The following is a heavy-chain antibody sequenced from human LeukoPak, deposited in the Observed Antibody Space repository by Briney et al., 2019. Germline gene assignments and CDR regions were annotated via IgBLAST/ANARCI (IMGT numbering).Heavy chain of an antibody. CDR2: IRYDGSNK. V-gene: IGHV3-30*02. Sequence: GGSLILSCAASGFTFSSYGMHWVRQAPGKGLEWVAFIRYDGSNKYYADSVKGRFTISRDNSKNTLYLQMNSLRAEDTAVYYCARCPLTVIAAADYWGQGTLVTVSS. CDR1: GFTFSSYG. D-gene: IGHD6-13*01. J-gene: IGHJ4*02. CDR3: ARCPLTVIAAADY.